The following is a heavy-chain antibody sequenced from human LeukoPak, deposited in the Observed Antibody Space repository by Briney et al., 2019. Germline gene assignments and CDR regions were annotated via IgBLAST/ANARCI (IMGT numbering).Heavy chain of an antibody. CDR1: GYSFTNNA. V-gene: IGHV1-3*01. J-gene: IGHJ5*02. Sequence: GASVKVSCKAFGYSFTNNALYWVRQAPGQRLEWMGWINAANGNTKYSQKFQGRVTITRYTSASTAYMELSSLRSEDTAVYYCARDLGPYCSGGSCYPRSWFDPWGQGTLVTVSS. D-gene: IGHD2-15*01. CDR2: INAANGNT. CDR3: ARDLGPYCSGGSCYPRSWFDP.